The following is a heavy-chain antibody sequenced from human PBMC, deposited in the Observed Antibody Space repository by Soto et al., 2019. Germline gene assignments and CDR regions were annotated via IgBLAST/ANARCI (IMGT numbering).Heavy chain of an antibody. D-gene: IGHD3-22*01. CDR3: AKSDYYDSSGPGS. CDR2: ISYDGSNK. J-gene: IGHJ5*02. CDR1: GFTFSSYG. Sequence: GGSLSLSCAASGFTFSSYGMHWVRQAPGKGLERVAVISYDGSNKYYADSVKGRFTISRDNSKNTLYLQMNSLRAEDTAVYYCAKSDYYDSSGPGSWGQGTLVTVSS. V-gene: IGHV3-30*18.